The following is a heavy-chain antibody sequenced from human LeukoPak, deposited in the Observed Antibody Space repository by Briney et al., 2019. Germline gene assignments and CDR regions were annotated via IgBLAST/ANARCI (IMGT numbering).Heavy chain of an antibody. CDR2: ISAYNGNT. D-gene: IGHD3-10*01. CDR3: ARDVITMVRGVADY. CDR1: GGTFSSYA. Sequence: ASVKVSCKASGGTFSSYAISWVRQAPGQGLEWMGWISAYNGNTNYAQKLQGRVTVTTDTSTSTAYMELRSLRSDDTAVYYCARDVITMVRGVADYWGQGTLVTVSS. J-gene: IGHJ4*02. V-gene: IGHV1-18*01.